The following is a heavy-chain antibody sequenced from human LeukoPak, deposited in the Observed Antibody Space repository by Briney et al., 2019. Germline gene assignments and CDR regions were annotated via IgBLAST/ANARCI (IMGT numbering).Heavy chain of an antibody. V-gene: IGHV5-51*01. D-gene: IGHD3-10*01. CDR3: ARHYGSTILDY. Sequence: WMGIVYPGDSDTRYSPSFQGQVTISADKSISTAYLQWISLKASDTAMYYCARHYGSTILDYWGQGTLVTVSS. CDR2: VYPGDSDT. J-gene: IGHJ4*02.